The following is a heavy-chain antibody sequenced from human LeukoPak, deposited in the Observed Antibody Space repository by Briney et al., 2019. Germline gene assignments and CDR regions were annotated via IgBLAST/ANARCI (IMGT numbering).Heavy chain of an antibody. CDR1: GYTFTSYG. V-gene: IGHV1-18*04. CDR3: ARGPGIAVAGVFDY. D-gene: IGHD6-19*01. Sequence: GASVKVSCKASGYTFTSYGINWVRQAPGQGVEWMGWISGYNGHTNYVPKMQGRVTMTTDTSTNTAYMELRSLRSDDTAVYYCARGPGIAVAGVFDYWGQGSLVTVSS. CDR2: ISGYNGHT. J-gene: IGHJ4*02.